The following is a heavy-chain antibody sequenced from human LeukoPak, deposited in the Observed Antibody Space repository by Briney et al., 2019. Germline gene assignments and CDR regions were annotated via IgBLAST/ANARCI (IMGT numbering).Heavy chain of an antibody. CDR3: ARDYYYDSSGGGDVVGY. D-gene: IGHD3-22*01. Sequence: ASVKVSCKASGYTFTGYYMHWVRQAPGQGLEWMGWINPNSGGTNHAQKFQGRVTMTRDTSISTAYMELSRLRSDDTAVYYCARDYYYDSSGGGDVVGYWGQGTLVTVSS. CDR1: GYTFTGYY. J-gene: IGHJ4*02. CDR2: INPNSGGT. V-gene: IGHV1-2*02.